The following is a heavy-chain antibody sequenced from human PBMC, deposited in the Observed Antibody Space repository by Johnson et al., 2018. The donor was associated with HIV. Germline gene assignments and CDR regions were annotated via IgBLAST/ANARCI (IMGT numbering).Heavy chain of an antibody. CDR1: GFTFSSYW. CDR2: IKQDGSEK. CDR3: ARRWDDYGGHDAFDI. V-gene: IGHV3-7*05. D-gene: IGHD4-23*01. J-gene: IGHJ3*02. Sequence: VQLVESGGGLVQPGGSLRLSCAASGFTFSSYWMSWVRQAPGKGLEWVANIKQDGSEKYYVDSVKGRFTIFRDNAKNSLYLRMNSLRAEDTALYYCARRWDDYGGHDAFDIWGQGTMVTVSS.